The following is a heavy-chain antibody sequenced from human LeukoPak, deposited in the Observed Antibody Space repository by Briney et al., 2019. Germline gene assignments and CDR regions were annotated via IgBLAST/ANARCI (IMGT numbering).Heavy chain of an antibody. D-gene: IGHD5-18*01. CDR1: GDSVSSNSAA. V-gene: IGHV6-1*01. Sequence: SQTLSLTCALSGDSVSSNSAAWNWISQSPSGGLEWVGSTYYRSTTYNAPAVSVTSPITINPGTSKNWFSLLLPSGTRQDTSVYYCARERKIQLWPYFDYWGQGTLVPVSS. J-gene: IGHJ4*02. CDR3: ARERKIQLWPYFDY. CDR2: TYYRSTTYN.